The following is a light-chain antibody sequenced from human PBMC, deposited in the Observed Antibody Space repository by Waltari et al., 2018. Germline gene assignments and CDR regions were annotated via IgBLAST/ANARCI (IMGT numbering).Light chain of an antibody. CDR1: QGISNY. CDR3: QRYNSARWT. CDR2: ATS. J-gene: IGKJ1*01. Sequence: DIQMTQSPSSLSASVGDRVTITCRASQGISNYLAWYQQKPGKVPKLLIYATSTLQSGVPSRLSGSGSGTDFTLTISSLQPEDVATYYCQRYNSARWTFGQGTKVEIK. V-gene: IGKV1-27*01.